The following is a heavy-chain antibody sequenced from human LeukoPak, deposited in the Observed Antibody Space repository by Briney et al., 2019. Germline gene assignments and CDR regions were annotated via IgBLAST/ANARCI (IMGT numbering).Heavy chain of an antibody. CDR2: IYPGDSDT. D-gene: IGHD2-8*01. CDR1: GYSFTSYW. V-gene: IGHV5-51*01. Sequence: GEPLKICCECSGYSFTSYWIGWVRQMPGKGLEWMGIIYPGDSDTRYSPSLQGQVTISAYKSINTAYLPWSSPKASDTAIYFCARQSYHTKSIDFWGQGNLVTVSS. CDR3: ARQSYHTKSIDF. J-gene: IGHJ4*02.